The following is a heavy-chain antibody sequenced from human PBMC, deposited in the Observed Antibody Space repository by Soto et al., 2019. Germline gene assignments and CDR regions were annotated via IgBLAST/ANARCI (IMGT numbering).Heavy chain of an antibody. CDR3: ARFAYRSGWNFDY. Sequence: SETLSLTCSVSGVSISSGADYWSWIHQRPGKGLEWIGSIYSSGSSSYNPALKSRLTISLDTSKNQFPLKLTSVTAADTAAYYCARFAYRSGWNFDYWGRGTLVTVSS. V-gene: IGHV4-31*03. J-gene: IGHJ4*02. CDR2: IYSSGSS. D-gene: IGHD6-19*01. CDR1: GVSISSGADY.